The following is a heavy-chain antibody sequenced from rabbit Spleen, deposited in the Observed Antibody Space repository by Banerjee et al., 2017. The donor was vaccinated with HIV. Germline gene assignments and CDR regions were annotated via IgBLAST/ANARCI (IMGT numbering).Heavy chain of an antibody. V-gene: IGHV1S45*01. CDR1: GFSFSSYW. CDR2: IDSGDVGT. Sequence: LQESGGGLVQPEGSLTLTCTASGFSFSSYWMCWVRQAPGKGLEWIGCIDSGDVGTYYASWAKGRITISKTSSTMDLQMTSLTVADTATYFCARDTGSSFSSYGMDLWGPGTLVTVS. D-gene: IGHD8-1*01. CDR3: ARDTGSSFSSYGMDL. J-gene: IGHJ6*01.